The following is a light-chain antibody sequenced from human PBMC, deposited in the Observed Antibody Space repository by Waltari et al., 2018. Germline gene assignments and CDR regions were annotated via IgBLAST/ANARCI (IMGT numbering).Light chain of an antibody. V-gene: IGKV1-5*03. Sequence: DIQMTQSPSTLSASVGDRVPITCRASPSVSHWLAWYQQKPGKAPKLLISKASSLEKEVPSRFSGSGSGTEFTLTITNLQPDDFATFYCQRYDDYPPTFGGGTKVEIK. CDR1: PSVSHW. J-gene: IGKJ4*01. CDR3: QRYDDYPPT. CDR2: KAS.